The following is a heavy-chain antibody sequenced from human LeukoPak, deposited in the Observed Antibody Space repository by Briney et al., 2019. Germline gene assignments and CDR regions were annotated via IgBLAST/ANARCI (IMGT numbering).Heavy chain of an antibody. J-gene: IGHJ6*03. CDR1: GGSFSGYY. D-gene: IGHD2-2*01. V-gene: IGHV4-34*01. CDR3: ARDSCSSTSCYSHYYYYYMDV. Sequence: PSETLSLTCAVYGGSFSGYYWSWIRQPPGKGLEWIGEINHSGSTNYNPSLKSRVTMSVDTSKNQFSLKLSSVTAADTAVYYCARDSCSSTSCYSHYYYYYMDVWGKGTTVTVSS. CDR2: INHSGST.